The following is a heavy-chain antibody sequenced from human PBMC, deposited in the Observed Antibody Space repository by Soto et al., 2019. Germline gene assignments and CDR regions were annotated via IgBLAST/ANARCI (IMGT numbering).Heavy chain of an antibody. CDR3: ARGMSGYSYGYVYYYYGMDV. J-gene: IGHJ6*02. V-gene: IGHV4-61*01. CDR1: GGSVSSGSYY. CDR2: IYYSGST. D-gene: IGHD5-18*01. Sequence: QVQLQESGPGLVKPSETLSLTCTVSGGSVSSGSYYWSWIRQPPGKGLEWIGYIYYSGSTNYNPSLKSRVTISVDTSKNQFSLKLSSVTAADTAVYYCARGMSGYSYGYVYYYYGMDVWAKGPRSPSP.